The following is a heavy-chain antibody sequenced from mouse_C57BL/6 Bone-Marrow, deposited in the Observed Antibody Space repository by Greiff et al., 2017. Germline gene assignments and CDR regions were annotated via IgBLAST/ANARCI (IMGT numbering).Heavy chain of an antibody. J-gene: IGHJ4*01. V-gene: IGHV1-69*01. CDR3: AIYYGSSGDY. D-gene: IGHD1-1*01. CDR1: GYTFTSYW. Sequence: QVQLQQPGAELVMPGASVKLSCKASGYTFTSYWMHWVKQRPGQGLEWIGEIDPSDSYTNDNQKFKGKSTFTVDTSSSTAYLQLSSLTSEASAVYYCAIYYGSSGDYWGQGTSVTVSS. CDR2: IDPSDSYT.